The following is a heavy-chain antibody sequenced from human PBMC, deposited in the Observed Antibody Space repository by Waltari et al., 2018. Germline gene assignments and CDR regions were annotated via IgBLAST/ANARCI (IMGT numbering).Heavy chain of an antibody. V-gene: IGHV1-2*02. J-gene: IGHJ1*01. CDR2: SNPNSGGT. D-gene: IGHD4-17*01. Sequence: QVQLVQSGAEVKKPGASVKVSCKASGYTFTDYYMHWVRQAPGQGLEWMGGSNPNSGGTNDAQKFQGRGTMTRDTSITTAYMELSRLRSDDTAVYYCARGGLRREYLQHWGQGTLVTVSS. CDR3: ARGGLRREYLQH. CDR1: GYTFTDYY.